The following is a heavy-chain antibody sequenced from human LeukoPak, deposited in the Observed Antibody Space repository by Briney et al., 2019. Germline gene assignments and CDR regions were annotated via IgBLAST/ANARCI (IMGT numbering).Heavy chain of an antibody. J-gene: IGHJ4*02. CDR3: ARDLGCSGGSCYYTAL. Sequence: ASVKVSCKASRGTFSSYAISWVRQAPGQGLEWMGRIIPILGIANYAQKFQGRVTITADKSTSTAYMGLSSLRSEDTAVYYCARDLGCSGGSCYYTALWGQGTLVTVSS. CDR1: RGTFSSYA. CDR2: IIPILGIA. V-gene: IGHV1-69*04. D-gene: IGHD2-15*01.